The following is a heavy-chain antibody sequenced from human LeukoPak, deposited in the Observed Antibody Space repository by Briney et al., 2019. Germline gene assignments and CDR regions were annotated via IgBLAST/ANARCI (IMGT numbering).Heavy chain of an antibody. CDR3: ARASYYYDSSCYSFYFDY. Sequence: ASVKVSCKASGYTFTGYYMHWVRQAPGQGLEWMGRINPNSGGTNYAQKFQGRVTMTRDTSISTAYMELSRLRSDDTAVYECARASYYYDSSCYSFYFDYWGQGTLVTVSS. D-gene: IGHD3-22*01. J-gene: IGHJ4*02. V-gene: IGHV1-2*06. CDR1: GYTFTGYY. CDR2: INPNSGGT.